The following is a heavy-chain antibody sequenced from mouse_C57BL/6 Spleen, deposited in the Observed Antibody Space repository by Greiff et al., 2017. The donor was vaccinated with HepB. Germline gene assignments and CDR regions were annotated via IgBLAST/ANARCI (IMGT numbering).Heavy chain of an antibody. D-gene: IGHD2-5*01. CDR3: ARHSNYAFDY. V-gene: IGHV5-6*01. J-gene: IGHJ2*01. CDR1: GFTFSSYG. Sequence: EVNVVESGGDLVKPGGSLKLSCAASGFTFSSYGMSWVRQTPDKRLEWVATISSGGSYTYYPDSVKGRFTISRDNAKNTLYLQMSSLKSEDTAMYYCARHSNYAFDYWGQGTTLTVSS. CDR2: ISSGGSYT.